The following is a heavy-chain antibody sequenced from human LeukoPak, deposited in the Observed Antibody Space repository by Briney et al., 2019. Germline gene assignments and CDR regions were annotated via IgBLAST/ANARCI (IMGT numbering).Heavy chain of an antibody. CDR1: GGSFSGYY. J-gene: IGHJ4*02. CDR3: ARGRWYYYDSSGRSTNRGFDY. CDR2: INHSGST. Sequence: SETLSLTCAVYGGSFSGYYWSWIRQPPGKGLEWIGEINHSGSTNYNPSLKSRVTISVDTSKNQFSLKLSSVTAADTAVYYCARGRWYYYDSSGRSTNRGFDYWGQGTLVTVSS. D-gene: IGHD3-22*01. V-gene: IGHV4-34*01.